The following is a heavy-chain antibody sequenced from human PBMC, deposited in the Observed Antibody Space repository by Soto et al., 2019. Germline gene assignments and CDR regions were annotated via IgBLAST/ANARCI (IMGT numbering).Heavy chain of an antibody. Sequence: ASVKVSCKASGFTFTSSAVQWVRQARGQRLEWMGGFVLGDGETIYAQKFQGRVTMTEDTSTDTAYMELSSLRSEDTAVYYCATVGSSWYSWGQGTLVTVSS. CDR3: ATVGSSWYS. CDR2: FVLGDGET. D-gene: IGHD6-13*01. J-gene: IGHJ4*02. V-gene: IGHV1-24*01. CDR1: GFTFTSSA.